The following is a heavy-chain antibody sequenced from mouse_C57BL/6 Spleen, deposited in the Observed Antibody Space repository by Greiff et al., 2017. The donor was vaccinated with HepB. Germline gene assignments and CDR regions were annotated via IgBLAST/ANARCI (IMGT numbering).Heavy chain of an antibody. CDR3: ARPITTVNYFDY. CDR1: GYAFSSSW. Sequence: QVQLQQSGPELVKPGASVKISCKASGYAFSSSWMNWVKQRPGKGLEWIGRIYPGDGDTNYNGKFKGKATLAADKSSSTAYMQLSSLTSEDSAVYFSARPITTVNYFDYWGQGTTLTVSS. CDR2: IYPGDGDT. D-gene: IGHD1-1*01. V-gene: IGHV1-82*01. J-gene: IGHJ2*01.